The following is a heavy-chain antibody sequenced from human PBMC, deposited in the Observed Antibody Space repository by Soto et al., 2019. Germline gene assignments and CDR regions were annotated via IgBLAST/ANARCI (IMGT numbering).Heavy chain of an antibody. V-gene: IGHV3-11*05. J-gene: IGHJ2*01. CDR2: INSSSSYT. Sequence: QVQLVESGGGLVKPGGSLRLSCAASGFTFSDYYMSWIRQAPGKGLEWVSYINSSSSYTNYADSVKGRFTISRDNAKNSLYLQMTSLRADDTAVYYCARTIVAAGGRRYFDLWGRGTLVTVSS. CDR1: GFTFSDYY. CDR3: ARTIVAAGGRRYFDL. D-gene: IGHD6-13*01.